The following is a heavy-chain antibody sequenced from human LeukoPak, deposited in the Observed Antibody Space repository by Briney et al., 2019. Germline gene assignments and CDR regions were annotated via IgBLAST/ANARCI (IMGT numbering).Heavy chain of an antibody. D-gene: IGHD3-9*01. CDR1: GFTFSSYA. CDR2: ISGSGGST. V-gene: IGHV3-23*01. CDR3: AKTLDYDILTGYQRWNYGMDV. J-gene: IGHJ6*02. Sequence: GGSLRLSCAASGFTFSSYAMSWVRQAPGKGLEWVSAISGSGGSTYYADSVKGRFTISRDNSKNTLYLQMNSLRAEDTAVYYCAKTLDYDILTGYQRWNYGMDVWGQGTTVTVAS.